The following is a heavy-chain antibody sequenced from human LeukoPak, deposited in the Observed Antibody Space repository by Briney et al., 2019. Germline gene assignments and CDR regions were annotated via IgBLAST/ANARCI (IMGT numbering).Heavy chain of an antibody. V-gene: IGHV4-59*08. J-gene: IGHJ1*01. CDR2: IYYSGRT. D-gene: IGHD3-22*01. CDR1: GGSINSSY. CDR3: ARGGDTSGYYYFEYFQH. Sequence: SETLSLTCTVSGGSINSSYWSWIRQPPGKGLEWIGYIYYSGRTNYNPSLKSRVTISVDTSKNQFSVKLSSVTAADTAVYYCARGGDTSGYYYFEYFQHWGQGTLVTVSS.